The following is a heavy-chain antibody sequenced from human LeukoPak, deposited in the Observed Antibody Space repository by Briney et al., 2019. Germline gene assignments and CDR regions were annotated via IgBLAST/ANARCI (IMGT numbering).Heavy chain of an antibody. CDR3: TTYRYSYGSTGYSYSDF. V-gene: IGHV3-15*01. CDR2: ILSETSGGTR. CDR1: GLTFGNAW. D-gene: IGHD3-22*01. Sequence: GGSLRLSCAASGLTFGNAWMSWVRQAPGKGLEWVARILSETSGGTRDYAAPVRGRFTISRDDSRSTLYLQMNSLKTEDTAQYYCTTYRYSYGSTGYSYSDFWGQGTLVTVSS. J-gene: IGHJ4*02.